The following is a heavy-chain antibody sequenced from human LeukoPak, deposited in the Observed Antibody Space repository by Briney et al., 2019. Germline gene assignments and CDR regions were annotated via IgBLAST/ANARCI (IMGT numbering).Heavy chain of an antibody. CDR1: GFTVSSNY. J-gene: IGHJ4*02. D-gene: IGHD3-3*01. V-gene: IGHV3-53*01. CDR3: AAGRFWSGYYDY. Sequence: PGGSLRLSCAASGFTVSSNYMSWVRQAPGKGLEWVSVIYSGGSTYYADSMKGRFTISRDISKNTLYLQMNSLRAEVTAIYYCAAGRFWSGYYDYWGQGTLVTVSS. CDR2: IYSGGST.